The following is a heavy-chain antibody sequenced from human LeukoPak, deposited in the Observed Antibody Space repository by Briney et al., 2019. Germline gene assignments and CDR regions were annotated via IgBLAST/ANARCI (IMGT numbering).Heavy chain of an antibody. D-gene: IGHD3-22*01. J-gene: IGHJ5*02. CDR3: GASSGPNWYDP. V-gene: IGHV3-74*01. Sequence: PGGSLRLSCAASGFTFNNYAMNWVRQAPGKGLVWVSRINSDGGSASYADSVKGRFTISRDNAKNTLYLQMNSLRVEDTAVYYCGASSGPNWYDPWGQGTLVTVSS. CDR2: INSDGGSA. CDR1: GFTFNNYA.